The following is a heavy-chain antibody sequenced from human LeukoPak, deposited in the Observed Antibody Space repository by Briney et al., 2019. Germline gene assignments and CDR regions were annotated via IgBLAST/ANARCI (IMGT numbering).Heavy chain of an antibody. CDR2: INPNSGGT. V-gene: IGHV1-2*04. CDR1: GYTFTGYY. Sequence: ASVKVSCKASGYTFTGYYMHWVRQAPGQGLEWMGWINPNSGGTNYAQKFQGWVTMTRDTSISTAYIELSRLRSDDTAVYYCARDRGYSYGWSGFDYWGQGTLVTVSS. CDR3: ARDRGYSYGWSGFDY. D-gene: IGHD5-18*01. J-gene: IGHJ4*02.